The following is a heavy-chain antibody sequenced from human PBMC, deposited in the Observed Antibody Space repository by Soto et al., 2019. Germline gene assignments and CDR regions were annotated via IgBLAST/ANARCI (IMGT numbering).Heavy chain of an antibody. CDR3: TSTLLRLGDRNYYFDY. CDR1: GFTFSSYA. V-gene: IGHV3-30-3*01. D-gene: IGHD3-16*01. J-gene: IGHJ4*02. Sequence: QVQLVESGGGVVQPGRSLRLSCAASGFTFSSYAMHWVRQAPGKGLEWVAVISYDGSNKYYADSVKGRFTISRDNSKNTLYLQMNSLRAEDTAVYYYTSTLLRLGDRNYYFDYWGQGTLVTVSS. CDR2: ISYDGSNK.